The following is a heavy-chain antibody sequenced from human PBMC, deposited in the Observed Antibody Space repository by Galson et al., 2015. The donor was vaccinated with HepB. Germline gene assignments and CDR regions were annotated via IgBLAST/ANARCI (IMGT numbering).Heavy chain of an antibody. CDR1: GFTLSSYA. CDR3: ARDPNGDYVGAFEI. D-gene: IGHD4-17*01. V-gene: IGHV3-23*01. CDR2: LTGSNSGT. Sequence: LRLSCAASGFTLSSYAMTWVRQGPGKELEWVSTLTGSNSGTLYADSVRGRFTISRDNSKNTLFLQMNSLRVDDTAVYYCARDPNGDYVGAFEIWGQGTKVTVSS. J-gene: IGHJ3*02.